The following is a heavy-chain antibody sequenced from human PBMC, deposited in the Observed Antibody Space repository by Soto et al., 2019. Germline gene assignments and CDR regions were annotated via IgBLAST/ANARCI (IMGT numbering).Heavy chain of an antibody. CDR1: GGSISSGGYY. Sequence: PSETLSLTCTVSGGSISSGGYYWSWIRQHPGKGLEWIGYIYYSGSTYYNPSLKSRVTISVDTSKNQFSLKLSSVTAADTAVYYCARVPHANLYDSSGYYFDYWGQGTLVTVYS. D-gene: IGHD3-22*01. CDR2: IYYSGST. J-gene: IGHJ4*02. CDR3: ARVPHANLYDSSGYYFDY. V-gene: IGHV4-31*03.